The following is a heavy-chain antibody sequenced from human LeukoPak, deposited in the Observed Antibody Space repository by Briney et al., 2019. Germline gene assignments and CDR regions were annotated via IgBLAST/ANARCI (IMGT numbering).Heavy chain of an antibody. CDR2: ISYDGSNK. J-gene: IGHJ4*02. CDR1: GFTFSSYA. Sequence: GGSLRLACEVSGFTFSSYAMHWVRQAPGKGLEWVAVISYDGSNKYYADSVKGRFTISRDNSKNTLYLQMNSLRPEDTAVFYCAKAVHSSSSWQIDYWGQGTLVTVSS. D-gene: IGHD6-6*01. CDR3: AKAVHSSSSWQIDY. V-gene: IGHV3-30*18.